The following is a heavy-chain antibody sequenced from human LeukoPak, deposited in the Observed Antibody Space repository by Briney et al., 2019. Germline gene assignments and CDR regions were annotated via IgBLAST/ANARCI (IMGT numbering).Heavy chain of an antibody. V-gene: IGHV3-13*01. CDR3: ARDRDWYSFDS. D-gene: IGHD6-19*01. CDR2: LGTNGDA. CDR1: GFSFSDYD. J-gene: IGHJ4*02. Sequence: GGSLRLSCVASGFSFSDYDMYWVRQAAGRGLEWVSALGTNGDAYYLGSVRGRFTISRENVKNSLYLQMNSLRAEDTAVYYCARDRDWYSFDSWGQGTLVTVSS.